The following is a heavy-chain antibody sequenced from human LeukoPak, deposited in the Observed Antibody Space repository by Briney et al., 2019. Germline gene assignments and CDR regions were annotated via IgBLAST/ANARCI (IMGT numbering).Heavy chain of an antibody. Sequence: SETLSLTCTVSGGSISSGSYYWSWIRQPAGKGLEWIGRIYTSGSTNYNPSLKSRVTISVDTSKNQFSLKLSSVTAADTAVYYCARDIVVPAGSGRYFDNWGQGTLITVSS. D-gene: IGHD2-2*01. V-gene: IGHV4-61*02. CDR1: GGSISSGSYY. CDR2: IYTSGST. J-gene: IGHJ4*02. CDR3: ARDIVVPAGSGRYFDN.